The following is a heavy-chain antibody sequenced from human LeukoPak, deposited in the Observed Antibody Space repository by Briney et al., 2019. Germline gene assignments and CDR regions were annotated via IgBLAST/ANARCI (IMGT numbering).Heavy chain of an antibody. J-gene: IGHJ1*01. CDR2: IYTSGST. D-gene: IGHD5-12*01. Sequence: ETSETLSLTCAVSGNSISSGDNYWSWIRQPAGKGLEWIGRIYTSGSTNYNPSLKSRVTISGDTSKNQFSLKLSSVTAADTAVYYCARGALGAIQHWGQGTLVTVSS. V-gene: IGHV4-61*02. CDR3: ARGALGAIQH. CDR1: GNSISSGDNY.